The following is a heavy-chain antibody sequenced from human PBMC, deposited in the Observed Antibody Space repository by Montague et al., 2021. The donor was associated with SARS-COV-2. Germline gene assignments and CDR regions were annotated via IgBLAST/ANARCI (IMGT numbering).Heavy chain of an antibody. D-gene: IGHD3-10*01. CDR2: INHSGRT. V-gene: IGHV4-34*01. Sequence: SETLSLTCAVYGGSFSAYYWNWIRQPPGTGLEWIGDINHSGRTNFNPSLKSRVTVSLDTSKNQFSLKLRSVTAADTALYYCARAVRGVIILSPYYAMDVWGQGTSVTVSS. CDR3: ARAVRGVIILSPYYAMDV. J-gene: IGHJ6*02. CDR1: GGSFSAYY.